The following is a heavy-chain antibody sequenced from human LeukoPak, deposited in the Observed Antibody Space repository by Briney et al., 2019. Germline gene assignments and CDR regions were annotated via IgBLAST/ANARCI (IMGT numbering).Heavy chain of an antibody. Sequence: ASVKVSCKASGYTLTGYYMHWVRQAPGQGLEWMGWINPNSGGTNYAQKFQGRVTMTRDTSISTAYMELSRLRSDDTAVYYCARWGASGFLLDLYWFDPWGQGTLVTVSS. CDR3: ARWGASGFLLDLYWFDP. V-gene: IGHV1-2*02. D-gene: IGHD1-1*01. CDR2: INPNSGGT. J-gene: IGHJ5*02. CDR1: GYTLTGYY.